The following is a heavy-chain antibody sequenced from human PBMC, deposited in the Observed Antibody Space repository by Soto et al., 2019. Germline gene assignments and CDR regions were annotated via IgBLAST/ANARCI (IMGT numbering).Heavy chain of an antibody. CDR3: ARGGALYGDYTFDI. CDR2: IGTAGDP. CDR1: GFTFSSYD. J-gene: IGHJ3*02. D-gene: IGHD4-17*01. Sequence: EVQLVESGGGLVQPGGSLRLSCAASGFTFSSYDMHWVRQATGKGLEWVSAIGTAGDPYYPGYVKGRFTISRENAKNSLYLQMNSMRAGDTAVYYCARGGALYGDYTFDIWGQGTMVTVSS. V-gene: IGHV3-13*05.